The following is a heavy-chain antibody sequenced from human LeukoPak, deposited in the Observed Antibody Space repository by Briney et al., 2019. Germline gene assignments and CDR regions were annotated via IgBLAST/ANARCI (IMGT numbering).Heavy chain of an antibody. CDR3: ARGKQLVPGNWFDP. J-gene: IGHJ5*02. Sequence: KSSGTLSLTCAVSDDSISSSNWCSWVRQPPGKGLEWIGEIFHTGSTNYNPSLKSRVTISVDKSKNQFSLKLSSVTAADTAVYYCARGKQLVPGNWFDPWGQGTLVTVSS. CDR2: IFHTGST. CDR1: DDSISSSNW. V-gene: IGHV4-4*02. D-gene: IGHD6-13*01.